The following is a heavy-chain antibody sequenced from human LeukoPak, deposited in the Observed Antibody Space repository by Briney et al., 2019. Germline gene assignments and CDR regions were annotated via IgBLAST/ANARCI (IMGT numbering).Heavy chain of an antibody. D-gene: IGHD3-22*01. V-gene: IGHV3-23*01. CDR1: GFTLRSHA. CDR2: ISGSGSST. J-gene: IGHJ3*02. Sequence: GGSLRLSCAASGFTLRSHAMSWVRQAPGKGLEWVSGISGSGSSTYYADSVKGRFTIARDNSKNTLYMQMNSLRAEDTAVYYCARDVGSITMIVVVPDAFDIWGQGTMVTVSS. CDR3: ARDVGSITMIVVVPDAFDI.